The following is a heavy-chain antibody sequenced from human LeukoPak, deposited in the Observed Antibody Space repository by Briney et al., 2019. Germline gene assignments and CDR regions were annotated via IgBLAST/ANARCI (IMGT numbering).Heavy chain of an antibody. CDR1: GGSISSGGYY. CDR2: IYHDGST. CDR3: ARASRIAVAGMGTFDY. Sequence: SQTLSLTCTVSGGSISSGGYYWSWIRQPPGKGLEWIGYIYHDGSTYYNPSLRSRVTISVDRSKNQFSLKLSSVTAADTAVYYCARASRIAVAGMGTFDYWGQGTLVSVSS. V-gene: IGHV4-30-2*01. D-gene: IGHD6-19*01. J-gene: IGHJ4*02.